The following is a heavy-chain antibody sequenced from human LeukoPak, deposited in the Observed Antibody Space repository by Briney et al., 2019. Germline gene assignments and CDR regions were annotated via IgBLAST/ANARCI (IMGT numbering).Heavy chain of an antibody. CDR3: ASLYSGSPWNWFDP. CDR2: ISAYNGNT. V-gene: IGHV1-18*01. CDR1: GYTFTSYG. J-gene: IGHJ5*02. D-gene: IGHD1-26*01. Sequence: ASVKVSCKASGYTFTSYGISWVRQAPGQGLEWMGWISAYNGNTNYAQKLQGRVTMTTDTSTSTAYMELRSLRSDDTAVYYCASLYSGSPWNWFDPWGQGTLVTVSS.